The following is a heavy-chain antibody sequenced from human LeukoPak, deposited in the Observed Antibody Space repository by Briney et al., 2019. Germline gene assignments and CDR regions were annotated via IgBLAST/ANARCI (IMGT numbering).Heavy chain of an antibody. J-gene: IGHJ4*02. Sequence: GGSLRLSCAASGFTFSTYSLHWLRQAPGKGLEWVALISYDGSNKYYSDSVKGRFTISRDNSKNTVFLQMNSLRAEDTAVYYCARDPPNYYDSSGYRFTTDYWGQGTLVTVSS. D-gene: IGHD3-22*01. CDR3: ARDPPNYYDSSGYRFTTDY. CDR2: ISYDGSNK. V-gene: IGHV3-30-3*01. CDR1: GFTFSTYS.